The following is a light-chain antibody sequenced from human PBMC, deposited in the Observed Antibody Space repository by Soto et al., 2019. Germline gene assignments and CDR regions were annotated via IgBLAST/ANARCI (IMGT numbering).Light chain of an antibody. CDR2: DIS. V-gene: IGKV3D-15*01. J-gene: IGKJ4*01. Sequence: EIVMTQSPATLSVSPGERATLSCRASQSVSSNLAWYQQKPGQAPSLLIYDISARATGIPTRFSGSESGTEFTLNICSLQSEDFAVYYCQQYNDWPLTFGGGTKVESK. CDR3: QQYNDWPLT. CDR1: QSVSSN.